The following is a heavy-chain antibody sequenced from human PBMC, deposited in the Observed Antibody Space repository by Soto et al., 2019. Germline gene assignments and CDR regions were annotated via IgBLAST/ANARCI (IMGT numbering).Heavy chain of an antibody. Sequence: EMQLLESGGGLVQPGGSVRLSCAASGFTFSSYAMSWVRQAPGKGLEWVSAISGSGGSTYYADSVKGRFTISRDNSKNTLYLQMNSLRAEDTAVYYCAKHYGDSYWYFDLWGRGTLVTVSS. CDR2: ISGSGGST. CDR1: GFTFSSYA. D-gene: IGHD4-17*01. V-gene: IGHV3-23*01. J-gene: IGHJ2*01. CDR3: AKHYGDSYWYFDL.